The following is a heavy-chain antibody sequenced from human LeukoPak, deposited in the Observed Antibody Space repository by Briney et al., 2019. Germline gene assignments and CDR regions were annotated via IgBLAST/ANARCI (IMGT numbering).Heavy chain of an antibody. J-gene: IGHJ3*02. CDR3: ARFGSSWYNAFDI. Sequence: SETLSLTCAVSGGSFSGYYWSCIRQSPGKGLEWIGEINHSGSTNYNPSLKSRVTISVDTSKNQFSLKLSSVTAADTAVYYCARFGSSWYNAFDIWGQGTMVTVSS. V-gene: IGHV4-34*01. D-gene: IGHD6-13*01. CDR2: INHSGST. CDR1: GGSFSGYY.